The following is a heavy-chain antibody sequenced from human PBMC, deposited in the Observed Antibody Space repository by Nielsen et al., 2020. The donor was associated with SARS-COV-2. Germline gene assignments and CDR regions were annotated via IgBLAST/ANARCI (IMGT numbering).Heavy chain of an antibody. CDR3: ARAKTTRVTIFGVVTPGAFDI. CDR2: ISSNGSTI. Sequence: GGSLRLSCAASGFTFSDYYMSWIRQAPGKGLEWVSYISSNGSTIYYADSVKGRFTISRDNAKNSLYLQMNSLRAEDTAVYYCARAKTTRVTIFGVVTPGAFDIWGQGTMVTVSS. J-gene: IGHJ3*02. D-gene: IGHD3-3*01. CDR1: GFTFSDYY. V-gene: IGHV3-11*01.